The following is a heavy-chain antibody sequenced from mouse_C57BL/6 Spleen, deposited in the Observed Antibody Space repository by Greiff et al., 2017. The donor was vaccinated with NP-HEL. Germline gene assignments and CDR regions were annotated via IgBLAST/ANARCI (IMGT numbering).Heavy chain of an antibody. D-gene: IGHD1-1*01. CDR2: INPGSGGT. Sequence: VQLQQSGAELVRPGTSVKVSCKASGYAFTNYLIEWVKQRPGQGLEWIGVINPGSGGTNYNEKFKGKATLTADKSSSTAYMQLSSLTSEDSAVYFCAREGYYYGSSYGAYWGQGTLVTVSA. V-gene: IGHV1-54*01. CDR3: AREGYYYGSSYGAY. CDR1: GYAFTNYL. J-gene: IGHJ3*01.